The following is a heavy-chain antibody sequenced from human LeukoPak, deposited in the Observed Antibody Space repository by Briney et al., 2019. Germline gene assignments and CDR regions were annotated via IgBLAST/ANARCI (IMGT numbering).Heavy chain of an antibody. CDR1: GFSFSSYI. Sequence: WGSLRLSCAASGFSFSSYIMNWVRQAPGKGLEWVSSISPSGSHNYYADSVKGRFTISRDNAKNSVSLQMNSLRAEDTAVYYCARVSDSTPDEGSWGGGRLVSVST. J-gene: IGHJ5*01. CDR3: ARVSDSTPDEGS. V-gene: IGHV3-21*01. D-gene: IGHD3-22*01. CDR2: ISPSGSHN.